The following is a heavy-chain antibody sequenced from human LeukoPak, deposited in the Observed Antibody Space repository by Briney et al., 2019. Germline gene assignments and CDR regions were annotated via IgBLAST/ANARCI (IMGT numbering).Heavy chain of an antibody. CDR1: GYTFTGYY. CDR2: INPNSGGT. J-gene: IGHJ4*02. D-gene: IGHD6-13*01. V-gene: IGHV1-2*02. CDR3: ARFFSTTGYPAY. Sequence: ASVKVSCKASGYTFTGYYMHWVRQAPGQGLEWMGWINPNSGGTNYAQKFQGRVTMTRDTSISTAYMELSRLRSDDTAVYYCARFFSTTGYPAYWGQGPLVTVSP.